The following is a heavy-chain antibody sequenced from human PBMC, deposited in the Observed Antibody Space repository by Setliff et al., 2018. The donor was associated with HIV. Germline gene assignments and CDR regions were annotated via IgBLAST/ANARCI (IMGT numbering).Heavy chain of an antibody. CDR2: INTNSWIP. D-gene: IGHD3-3*01. CDR3: ARDSSEYFDFSSGDFHYMDV. J-gene: IGHJ6*03. V-gene: IGHV7-4-1*02. CDR1: GYSFSRFS. Sequence: ASVKVSCKASGYSFSRFSINWVRQAPGQGLEWMGWINTNSWIPTYAQGFTGRFAFSLDTTVRTAYLEISDLRADDTGVYYCARDSSEYFDFSSGDFHYMDVWGKGTTVTVSS.